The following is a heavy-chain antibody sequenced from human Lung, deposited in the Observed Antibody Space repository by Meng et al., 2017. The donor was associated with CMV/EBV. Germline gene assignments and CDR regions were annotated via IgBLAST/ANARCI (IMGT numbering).Heavy chain of an antibody. D-gene: IGHD5-24*01. V-gene: IGHV4-31*03. CDR3: AREAGRDGYATPKFDY. J-gene: IGHJ4*02. CDR2: IYYTGST. CDR1: GGSIGSGGYY. Sequence: VALQESRPGLVQPSQRLSLTCTVSGGSIGSGGYYWSWIRQHPGKGLEWIGYIYYTGSTFYNPSLKSRVTISVDTSKNQFSLKLIPATAADTAVYYCAREAGRDGYATPKFDYWGQGTLVTVSS.